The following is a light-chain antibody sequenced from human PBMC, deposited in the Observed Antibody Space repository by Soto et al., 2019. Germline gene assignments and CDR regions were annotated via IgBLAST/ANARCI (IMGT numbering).Light chain of an antibody. CDR1: QSISSW. V-gene: IGKV1-5*03. Sequence: DIQMTQSPSTLSASVRDRVTITCRASQSISSWLAWYQQKPGKAPKLLIYKASSLEIGVPSRFSGSGSGTEFTLTISSLQPDDFATYYCQQYNSYRYTFGQGTKVDIK. CDR2: KAS. CDR3: QQYNSYRYT. J-gene: IGKJ2*01.